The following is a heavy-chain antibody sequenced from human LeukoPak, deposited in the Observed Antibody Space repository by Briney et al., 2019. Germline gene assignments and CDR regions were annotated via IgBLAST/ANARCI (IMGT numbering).Heavy chain of an antibody. V-gene: IGHV3-13*01. CDR1: GFTFSSYD. Sequence: GGSLRLSCAASGFTFSSYDMHWVRRATGKGLEWVSAIGTAGDTYYPGSVKGRFTISRENAKNSLYLQMNSLRAGDTAVYYCARGGCSSTSCPYYYYGMDVWGQGTTVTVSS. CDR3: ARGGCSSTSCPYYYYGMDV. CDR2: IGTAGDT. D-gene: IGHD2-2*01. J-gene: IGHJ6*02.